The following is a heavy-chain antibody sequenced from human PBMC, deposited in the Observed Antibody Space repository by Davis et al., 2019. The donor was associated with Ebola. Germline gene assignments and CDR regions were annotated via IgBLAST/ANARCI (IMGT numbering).Heavy chain of an antibody. CDR2: IFTGDSDT. CDR3: ATLRRTITGMDDGFDI. CDR1: GNSFSSHW. V-gene: IGHV5-51*01. D-gene: IGHD1-20*01. J-gene: IGHJ3*02. Sequence: GESLKISCQDSGNSFSSHWIGWVRQMPGKGLERMGVIFTGDSDTRYSPSFRGQVTISADKSFKTAFLQWSSLKASDTARYYCATLRRTITGMDDGFDIWGQGTMVTVSS.